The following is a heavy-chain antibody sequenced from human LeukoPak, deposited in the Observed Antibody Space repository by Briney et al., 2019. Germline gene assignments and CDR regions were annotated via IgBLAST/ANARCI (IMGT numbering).Heavy chain of an antibody. Sequence: SETLSLTCTVSGGSISRGGYYWGWIRQHPGKGLEWIGYIYYSGSTNYNPSLKSRVTISVDTSKNQFSLKLSSVTAADTAVYYCARGPLFYDILTGPGPKGRFDPWGQGTLVTVSS. CDR2: IYYSGST. J-gene: IGHJ5*02. CDR3: ARGPLFYDILTGPGPKGRFDP. D-gene: IGHD3-9*01. V-gene: IGHV4-31*03. CDR1: GGSISRGGYY.